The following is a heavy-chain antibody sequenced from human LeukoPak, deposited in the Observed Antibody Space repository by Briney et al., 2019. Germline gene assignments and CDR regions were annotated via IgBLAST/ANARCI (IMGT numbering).Heavy chain of an antibody. V-gene: IGHV5-51*01. CDR3: VRSPACSSGTCYPNWFDP. CDR2: TYPGDSNT. D-gene: IGHD2-15*01. Sequence: ESLKISCKGSGYSFTSYWIGWVRQMPGKGLEWMGITYPGDSNTRYSPSFQGQVTISADKSISSAYLRWSSLKASDTAMYYCVRSPACSSGTCYPNWFDPWGREPWSPSPQ. CDR1: GYSFTSYW. J-gene: IGHJ5*02.